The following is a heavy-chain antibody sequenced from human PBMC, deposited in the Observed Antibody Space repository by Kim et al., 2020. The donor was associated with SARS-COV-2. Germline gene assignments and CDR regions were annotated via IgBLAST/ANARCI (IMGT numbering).Heavy chain of an antibody. J-gene: IGHJ6*03. V-gene: IGHV4-34*01. CDR1: GGSFSGYY. D-gene: IGHD6-19*01. CDR3: ARGTRQWLVRGPYYYYRDV. Sequence: SETLSLTCAVYGGSFSGYYWSWIRQPPGKGLEWIGEINHSGSTNYNPSLKSRVTISVDTSKNQFSLNLSSVTAADTAVYYCARGTRQWLVRGPYYYYRDVWGKGTTVTVSS. CDR2: INHSGST.